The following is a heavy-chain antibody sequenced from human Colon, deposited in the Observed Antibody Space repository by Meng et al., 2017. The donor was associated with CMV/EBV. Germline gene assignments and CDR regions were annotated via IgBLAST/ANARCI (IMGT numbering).Heavy chain of an antibody. CDR1: GFIFSSYW. CDR2: IKQDGSDK. Sequence: GESLKISCAASGFIFSSYWMTWVRQAPGKGLEWVANIKQDGSDKYYVDSVRGRFTISRDNPKKSLYLQMNSLRVEDTAVYYCAREATGFLEWNLDPGIDYWDQGTLVTVSS. V-gene: IGHV3-7*01. J-gene: IGHJ4*02. CDR3: AREATGFLEWNLDPGIDY. D-gene: IGHD3-3*01.